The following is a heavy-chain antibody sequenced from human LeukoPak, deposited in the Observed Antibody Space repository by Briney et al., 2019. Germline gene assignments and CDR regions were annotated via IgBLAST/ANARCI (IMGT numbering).Heavy chain of an antibody. V-gene: IGHV3-30*02. Sequence: PGGSLRLSCAVSGFALSGYGVHWVRQAPGRGLEWVAFLLYDGSTQYYRDSVKGRFTISRDNSKTTVYLQMNSLRGEDTAVYYCARRQAVGAMSDFDNWGQGTLVTVSS. CDR2: LLYDGSTQ. CDR1: GFALSGYG. D-gene: IGHD1-26*01. J-gene: IGHJ4*02. CDR3: ARRQAVGAMSDFDN.